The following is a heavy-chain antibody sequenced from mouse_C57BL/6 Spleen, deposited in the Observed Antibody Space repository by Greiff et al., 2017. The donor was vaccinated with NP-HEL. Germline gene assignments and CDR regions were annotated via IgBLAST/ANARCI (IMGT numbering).Heavy chain of an antibody. CDR2: ISSGSSTI. Sequence: EVKLMESGGGLVKPGGSLKLSCAASGFTFSDYGMHWVRQAPEKGLEWVAYISSGSSTIYYADTVKGRFTISRDNAKNTLFLQMTSLRSEDTAMYYCARTFYDYDKEGYAMDYWGQGTSVTVSS. J-gene: IGHJ4*01. V-gene: IGHV5-17*01. D-gene: IGHD2-4*01. CDR1: GFTFSDYG. CDR3: ARTFYDYDKEGYAMDY.